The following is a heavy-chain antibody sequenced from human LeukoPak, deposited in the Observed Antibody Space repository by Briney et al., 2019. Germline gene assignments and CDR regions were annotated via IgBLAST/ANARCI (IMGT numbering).Heavy chain of an antibody. Sequence: GGSLRLSCAASGFTSSNYAISWVRQVPGKGLEWVSAISAKRGDTYYADSVKGRFTISRDNSKNTLYLQMNSLTAEDTAIYYCAKEDCNSRLRWLDPWGQGTLVTVSS. V-gene: IGHV3-23*01. D-gene: IGHD2-21*02. CDR1: GFTSSNYA. J-gene: IGHJ5*02. CDR3: AKEDCNSRLRWLDP. CDR2: ISAKRGDT.